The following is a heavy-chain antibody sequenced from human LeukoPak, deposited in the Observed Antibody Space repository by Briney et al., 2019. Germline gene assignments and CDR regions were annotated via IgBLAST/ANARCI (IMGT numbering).Heavy chain of an antibody. CDR3: ARSVRERQATRKQVAVSPRFDP. CDR1: GGSISSGGYY. D-gene: IGHD6-19*01. J-gene: IGHJ5*02. CDR2: IYYSGST. Sequence: PSETLSLTCTVSGGSISSGGYYWSWIRQHPGKGLEWIGYIYYSGSTYYNPSLKSRVTISVDTSKNQFSLKLSSVTAADTAVYYCARSVRERQATRKQVAVSPRFDPWGQGTLVTVSS. V-gene: IGHV4-31*03.